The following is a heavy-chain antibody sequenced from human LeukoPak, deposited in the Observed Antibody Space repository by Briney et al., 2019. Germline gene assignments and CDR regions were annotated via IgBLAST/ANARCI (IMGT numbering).Heavy chain of an antibody. CDR2: IYHSGST. J-gene: IGHJ3*02. CDR3: ARDRYYYDSSGYYYPDAFDI. Sequence: SETLSLTCAVSGGSISSSNWWSWVRQPPGKGLEWIGEIYHSGSTNYNPSLKSRVTISVDKSKNQFSLKLSSVTAADTAVYYCARDRYYYDSSGYYYPDAFDIWGQGTMVTVSS. CDR1: GGSISSSNW. V-gene: IGHV4-4*02. D-gene: IGHD3-22*01.